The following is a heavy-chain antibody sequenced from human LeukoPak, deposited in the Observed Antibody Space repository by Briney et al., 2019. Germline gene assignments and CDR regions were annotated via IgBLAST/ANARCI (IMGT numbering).Heavy chain of an antibody. CDR3: ARHLVQRLSSAFAI. CDR1: GYSFTTYC. J-gene: IGHJ3*02. CDR2: ICRRDSHT. V-gene: IGHV5-51*01. Sequence: GESLKIFCWGSGYSFTTYCSGWWGQMPGQGLEWMGGICRRDSHTRYSPSFQGQVSISADKSITNAYLSWSRLKVSATGTYYCARHLVQRLSSAFAISGQGTMVTAYS. D-gene: IGHD6-25*01.